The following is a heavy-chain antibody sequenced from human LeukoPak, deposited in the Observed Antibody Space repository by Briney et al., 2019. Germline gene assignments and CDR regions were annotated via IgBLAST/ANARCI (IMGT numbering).Heavy chain of an antibody. CDR1: GGTFSIYL. D-gene: IGHD3-10*01. CDR2: IIPIFGTA. Sequence: SVKVSCKASGGTFSIYLISWVRQAPGQGLEWMGGIIPIFGTANYAQKFQGRVTITTDESTSTAYMELSSLRSEDTAVYYCAREMGTMVRGPPDYWGQGTLVTVSS. J-gene: IGHJ4*02. V-gene: IGHV1-69*05. CDR3: AREMGTMVRGPPDY.